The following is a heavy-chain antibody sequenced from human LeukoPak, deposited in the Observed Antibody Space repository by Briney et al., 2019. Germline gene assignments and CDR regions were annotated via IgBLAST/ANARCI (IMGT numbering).Heavy chain of an antibody. V-gene: IGHV4-34*01. Sequence: SETLSLTCTVSGGSISGYYWSWIRQPPGKGLEWIGEINHSGSTNYNPSLKSRVTISVDTSKNQFSLKLSSVTAADTAVYYCARIVATKRHFDYWGQGTLVTVSS. CDR3: ARIVATKRHFDY. CDR1: GGSISGYY. CDR2: INHSGST. D-gene: IGHD5-12*01. J-gene: IGHJ4*02.